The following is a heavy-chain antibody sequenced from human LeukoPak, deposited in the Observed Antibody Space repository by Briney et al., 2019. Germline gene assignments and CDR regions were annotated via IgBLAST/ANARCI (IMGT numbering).Heavy chain of an antibody. CDR1: GGSISSSNW. J-gene: IGHJ1*01. D-gene: IGHD6-19*01. V-gene: IGHV4-4*02. CDR2: IYHSGST. CDR3: ARGSDSSGWYQEGVLQH. Sequence: PSETLSLTCAVSGGSISSSNWWSWVRQPPGKGLEWIGEIYHSGSTNYDPSLKSRVTISVDKSKNQFSLKLSSVTAADTAVYYCARGSDSSGWYQEGVLQHWGQGTLVTVSS.